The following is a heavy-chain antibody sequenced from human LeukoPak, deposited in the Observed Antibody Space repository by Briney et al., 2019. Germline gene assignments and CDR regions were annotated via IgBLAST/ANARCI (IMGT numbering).Heavy chain of an antibody. Sequence: GGSLRLSCAASGFTVSSNHMSWVRQAPGKGLEWVSVFYNGGSTNYADSVKGRFTISSDNSKNTLYLQMNSLRVEDTAVYFCARASQWLAFDDGGQGTLVTVSS. CDR3: ARASQWLAFDD. J-gene: IGHJ4*02. CDR1: GFTVSSNH. V-gene: IGHV3-66*01. D-gene: IGHD6-19*01. CDR2: FYNGGST.